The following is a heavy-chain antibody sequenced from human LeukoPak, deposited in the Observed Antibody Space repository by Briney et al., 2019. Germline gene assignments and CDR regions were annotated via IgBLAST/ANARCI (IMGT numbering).Heavy chain of an antibody. CDR2: ISYDGNVR. J-gene: IGHJ5*01. CDR1: GFTFSRYG. V-gene: IGHV3-30*04. D-gene: IGHD3-22*01. CDR3: ARGVDNSCWFVY. Sequence: GGSLRLSCAASGFTFSRYGINWVRQAPGKGPEWVAFISYDGNVRYHADFVEGRFTISRGNSKNTLYLQMSSLRPDDTAVYYSARGVDNSCWFVYWGQGTLVTVSS.